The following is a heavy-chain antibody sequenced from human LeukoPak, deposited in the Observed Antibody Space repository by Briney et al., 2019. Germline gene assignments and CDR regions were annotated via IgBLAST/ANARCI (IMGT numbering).Heavy chain of an antibody. Sequence: SETLSLTCAVYGGSFSGYYWSWIRQPPGKGLEWIGEINHSGSTNYNPSLKSRVTISVDTSKNQFSLKLSSVTAADTAVYYCARAPTKISYYMDVWGKGTTVTVSS. CDR3: ARAPTKISYYMDV. V-gene: IGHV4-34*01. CDR1: GGSFSGYY. CDR2: INHSGST. D-gene: IGHD5-24*01. J-gene: IGHJ6*03.